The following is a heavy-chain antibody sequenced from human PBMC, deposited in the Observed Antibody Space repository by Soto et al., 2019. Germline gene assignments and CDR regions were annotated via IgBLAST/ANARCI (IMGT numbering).Heavy chain of an antibody. V-gene: IGHV4-39*01. Sequence: PSETLSLTXTVSGGSISSDSFYWAWIRQPPGKGLEWIGIIYYSGDTYYNPSLAGRLTMSVDTSNQFSLTLRSVTAADTALYYCARNQPERYCSGGTCRPAYGMDVWGQGTTVTVSS. CDR1: GGSISSDSFY. J-gene: IGHJ6*02. D-gene: IGHD2-15*01. CDR3: ARNQPERYCSGGTCRPAYGMDV. CDR2: IYYSGDT.